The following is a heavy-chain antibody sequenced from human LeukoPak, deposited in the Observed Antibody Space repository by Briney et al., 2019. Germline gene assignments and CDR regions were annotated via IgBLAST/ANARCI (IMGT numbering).Heavy chain of an antibody. CDR1: GYTLTELS. V-gene: IGHV1-24*01. CDR2: FDPEDGET. J-gene: IGHJ4*02. D-gene: IGHD3-22*01. CDR3: ATGRGGYYDSSGQFY. Sequence: GASVKVSCKVSGYTLTELSMHWVRQAPGKGLEWMGGFDPEDGETIYAQKFQGRVTMTEDTSTDTAYMELSSLRSEGTAVYYCATGRGGYYDSSGQFYWGQGTLVTVSS.